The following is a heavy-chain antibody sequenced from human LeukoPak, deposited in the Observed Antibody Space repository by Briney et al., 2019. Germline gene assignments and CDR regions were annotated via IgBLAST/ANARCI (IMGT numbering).Heavy chain of an antibody. CDR3: ARHVVAVGFDY. J-gene: IGHJ4*02. CDR2: ITSSSSYI. D-gene: IGHD3-22*01. Sequence: GGSLRLSCAASGFTFSSYTMNWVRQAPGKGLEWVSPITSSSSYIYYADSVKGRFTISRDNAKNSLYLQMNSLRAEDTAVYYCARHVVAVGFDYWGQGTLVTVSS. CDR1: GFTFSSYT. V-gene: IGHV3-21*01.